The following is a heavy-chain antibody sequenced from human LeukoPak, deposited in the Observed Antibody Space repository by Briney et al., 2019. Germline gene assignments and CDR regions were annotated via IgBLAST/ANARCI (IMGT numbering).Heavy chain of an antibody. CDR1: GFTFSSYS. Sequence: GGSLRLSCAASGFTFSSYSMNWVRQAPGKGLEWVSSISSSSSYIYYADSVKGRFTISRDNAKNSLYLQMNSLRAEDTAVYYCARASNVPGPNSSWYLAYYYYMDVWGKGTTVTVSS. CDR3: ARASNVPGPNSSWYLAYYYYMDV. CDR2: ISSSSSYI. D-gene: IGHD6-13*01. J-gene: IGHJ6*03. V-gene: IGHV3-21*01.